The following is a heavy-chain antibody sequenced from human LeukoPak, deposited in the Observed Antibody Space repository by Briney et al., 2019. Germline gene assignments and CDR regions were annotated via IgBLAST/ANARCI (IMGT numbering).Heavy chain of an antibody. CDR1: GGSFSGYY. V-gene: IGHV4-34*01. J-gene: IGHJ4*02. CDR2: INHSGST. D-gene: IGHD2-2*01. Sequence: KPSETLSLTCAVYGGSFSGYYWSWNRQPPGKGLEWIGEINHSGSTNYNPSLKSRVTISVDTSKNQFSLKLSSVTAADTAVYYCARGLPGVVDYWGQGTLVTVSS. CDR3: ARGLPGVVDY.